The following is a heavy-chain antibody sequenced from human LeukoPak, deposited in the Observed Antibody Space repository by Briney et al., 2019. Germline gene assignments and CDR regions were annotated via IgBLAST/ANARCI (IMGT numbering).Heavy chain of an antibody. CDR2: ISSSSSYI. CDR3: ARDIGGIVVVPAAIDY. D-gene: IGHD2-2*01. Sequence: PGGSLRLSCAASGFTFSSYSMTWVRQAPGKGLEWVSSISSSSSYIYYADAVKGRFTISRDNAKNSLYLQMNSLRAEDTAVYYCARDIGGIVVVPAAIDYWGQGTLVTVSS. J-gene: IGHJ4*02. CDR1: GFTFSSYS. V-gene: IGHV3-21*01.